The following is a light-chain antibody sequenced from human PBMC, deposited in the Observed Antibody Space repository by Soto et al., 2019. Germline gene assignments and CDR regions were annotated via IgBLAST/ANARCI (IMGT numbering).Light chain of an antibody. J-gene: IGKJ1*01. V-gene: IGKV3-15*01. CDR1: QSVTNS. CDR2: DAS. Sequence: EIVLAQSPGTLSLSPGERATLSCRASQSVTNSFLAWYQQKPGQAPRLLIYDASTRATGIPARFTGSGSGTEFTLTISSLQSEDFAVYFCQQYNNWPPSWTFGQGTKVDIK. CDR3: QQYNNWPPSWT.